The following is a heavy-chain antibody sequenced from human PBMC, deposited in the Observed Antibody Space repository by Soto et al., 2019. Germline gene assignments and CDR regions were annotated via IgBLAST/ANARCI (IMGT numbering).Heavy chain of an antibody. J-gene: IGHJ4*02. D-gene: IGHD6-6*01. V-gene: IGHV5-10-1*01. CDR3: ARGFEYSSSRAVGDY. CDR1: GYSFTSYW. CDR2: IDPSDSYT. Sequence: GESLKISCKGSGYSFTSYWISWVRPMPGKGLEWMGRIDPSDSYTNYSPSFQGHVTISADKSISTAYLQWSSLKASDTAMYYCARGFEYSSSRAVGDYWGQGTLVTGSS.